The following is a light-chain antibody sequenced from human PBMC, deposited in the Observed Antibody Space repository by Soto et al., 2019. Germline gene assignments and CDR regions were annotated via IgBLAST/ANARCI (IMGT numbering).Light chain of an antibody. Sequence: ETVMTQSPDTLSLSPGERATLSCRASQSVSTSFLAWYQQKPGQAPRLLIYGAFSRATGIPDRFSGSGSGTDFTLTISRLEPEDFAVYYCQQYGNSIPITFGQGTRLEIK. CDR2: GAF. J-gene: IGKJ5*01. V-gene: IGKV3-20*01. CDR1: QSVSTSF. CDR3: QQYGNSIPIT.